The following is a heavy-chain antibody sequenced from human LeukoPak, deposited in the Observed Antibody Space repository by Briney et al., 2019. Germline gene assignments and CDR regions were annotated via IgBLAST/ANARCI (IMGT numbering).Heavy chain of an antibody. CDR1: GGTFSSYA. J-gene: IGHJ2*01. CDR3: ARYDRAQWYFDL. CDR2: IIPIFGTA. Sequence: GASVRVSCTASGGTFSSYAISWVRQAPGQGLEWMGGIIPIFGTANYAQKFQGRVTITTDESTSTAYMELSSLRSEDTAVYYCARYDRAQWYFDLWGRGTLVTVSS. D-gene: IGHD3-10*02. V-gene: IGHV1-69*05.